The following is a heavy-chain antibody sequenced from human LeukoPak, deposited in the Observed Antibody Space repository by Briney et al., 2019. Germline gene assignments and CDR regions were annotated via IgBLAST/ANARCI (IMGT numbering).Heavy chain of an antibody. CDR1: GYTFTGYY. D-gene: IGHD4-11*01. Sequence: ASVKVSCKASGYTFTGYYMHWVRQAPGQGLEWMGRINPNSGGTNYAQKFQGRVTMTRDTSISTAYMELSRLRSDDTAVYYCAREYYSNYGAYYYYYMDVWGKGTTVTVSS. CDR2: INPNSGGT. V-gene: IGHV1-2*06. J-gene: IGHJ6*03. CDR3: AREYYSNYGAYYYYYMDV.